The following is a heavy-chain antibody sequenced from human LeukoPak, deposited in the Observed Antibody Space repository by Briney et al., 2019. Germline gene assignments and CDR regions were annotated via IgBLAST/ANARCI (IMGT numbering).Heavy chain of an antibody. D-gene: IGHD3-22*01. CDR2: IYYSGST. J-gene: IGHJ4*02. CDR1: GGSISSSSYY. V-gene: IGHV4-39*01. CDR3: ARYTYYHDSSGYYYVGYFDY. Sequence: SETLSLTCTVSGGSISSSSYYWGWIRQPPGKGLEWIGSIYYSGSTYYNPSLKSRVTISVDTSKNQFSLKLSSVTAADTAVYYCARYTYYHDSSGYYYVGYFDYWGQGTLVTVSS.